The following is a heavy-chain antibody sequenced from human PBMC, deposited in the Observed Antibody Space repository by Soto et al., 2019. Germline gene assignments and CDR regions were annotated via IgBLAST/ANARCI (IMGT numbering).Heavy chain of an antibody. CDR2: IKSKTNDGTT. CDR3: TTDPPYCCGDCSHPFDY. CDR1: GFTFSNAW. D-gene: IGHD2-21*02. V-gene: IGHV3-15*01. Sequence: EVQLVESGGGLVKPGGSLRLSCAASGFTFSNAWMSWVRQAPGKGLEWVGRIKSKTNDGTTDYAAHVKGRFTISRDDSKHTLYLQMNSLKTEGTAVYYCTTDPPYCCGDCSHPFDYWCQGTLVTVSS. J-gene: IGHJ4*02.